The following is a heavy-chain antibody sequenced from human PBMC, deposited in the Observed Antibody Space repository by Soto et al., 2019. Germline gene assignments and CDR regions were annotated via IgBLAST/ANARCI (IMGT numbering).Heavy chain of an antibody. J-gene: IGHJ4*02. V-gene: IGHV3-7*01. CDR3: ARQGIAARPTNFDY. Sequence: PGGSLRLSCAASGFTFSSYWMSWVRQAPGKGLEWVANIKQDGSEKYYVDSVKGRFTISRDNAKNSLYLQMNSLRAEDTAVYYCARQGIAARPTNFDYWGQGTLVTVSS. D-gene: IGHD6-6*01. CDR1: GFTFSSYW. CDR2: IKQDGSEK.